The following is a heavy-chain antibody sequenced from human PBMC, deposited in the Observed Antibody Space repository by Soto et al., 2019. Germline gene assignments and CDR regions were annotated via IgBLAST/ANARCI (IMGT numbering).Heavy chain of an antibody. CDR3: AKASITMVRGVIGFDY. J-gene: IGHJ4*02. Sequence: EVQLVESGGGLVQPGRSLRLSCAASGFTFDDYAMHWVRQAPGKGLEWVSGISWNSGSIGYADSVKGRVTISRDNAKNSLYLQMSSLRAEDTALYYCAKASITMVRGVIGFDYWGQGTLVTVSS. D-gene: IGHD3-10*01. V-gene: IGHV3-9*01. CDR1: GFTFDDYA. CDR2: ISWNSGSI.